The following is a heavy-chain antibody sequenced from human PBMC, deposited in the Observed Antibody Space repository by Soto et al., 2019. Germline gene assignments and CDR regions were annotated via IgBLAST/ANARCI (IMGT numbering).Heavy chain of an antibody. D-gene: IGHD1-26*01. CDR2: MNPNSGNT. CDR1: GYTFTSYD. J-gene: IGHJ5*02. Sequence: GASVKVSCKASGYTFTSYDINWVRPATGQGLEWMGWMNPNSGNTGYAQKFQGRVTMTRNTSISTAYMELSSLRSEDTAVYYCARGWFPLVGATFDNWFDPWGQGTLVTVSS. CDR3: ARGWFPLVGATFDNWFDP. V-gene: IGHV1-8*01.